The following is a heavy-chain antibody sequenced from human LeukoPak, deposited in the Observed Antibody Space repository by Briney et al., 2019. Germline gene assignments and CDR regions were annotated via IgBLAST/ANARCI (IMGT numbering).Heavy chain of an antibody. CDR3: AKDINPGYSYGPDY. D-gene: IGHD5-18*01. J-gene: IGHJ4*02. V-gene: IGHV3-43D*04. CDR1: GFTFVDYV. CDR2: ISWDGGST. Sequence: QPWGALGLSCAASGFTFVDYVMHWVRQAPGKGLEWVSLISWDGGSTYYAESVKGRFTISRDNSKNSLYLQMNSLRAEDTALYYCAKDINPGYSYGPDYCGQGTLVTVSS.